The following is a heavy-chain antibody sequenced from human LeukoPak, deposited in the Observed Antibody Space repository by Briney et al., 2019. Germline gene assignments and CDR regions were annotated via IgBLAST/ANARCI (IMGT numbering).Heavy chain of an antibody. J-gene: IGHJ5*02. CDR3: ARDLGQYYDTSDNWFDP. V-gene: IGHV3-30*04. CDR2: ISYDGSSK. D-gene: IGHD3-22*01. CDR1: GFTFSTYA. Sequence: QSGGSLRLSCAASGFTFSTYAMHWVRQAPGKGLEWVAVISYDGSSKYYADSVKGRFTISRDNAKNSLYLQMNSLRAEDTAVYYCARDLGQYYDTSDNWFDPWGQGTLVTVSS.